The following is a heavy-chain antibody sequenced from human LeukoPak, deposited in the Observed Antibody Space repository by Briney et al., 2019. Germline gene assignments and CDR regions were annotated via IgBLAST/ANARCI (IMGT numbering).Heavy chain of an antibody. V-gene: IGHV1-2*02. J-gene: IGHJ5*02. Sequence: ASVKVSCKASGYTFTGYYMHWVRQAPGQGLEWMGWIDHSSGGTNSAHQFQGRVTMARDTSTSTAYMELSRLTSDDTAMYYCARAAPRDYAGGSWFFDWFDPWGQGTLVTVSS. CDR1: GYTFTGYY. CDR2: IDHSSGGT. CDR3: ARAAPRDYAGGSWFFDWFDP. D-gene: IGHD2-15*01.